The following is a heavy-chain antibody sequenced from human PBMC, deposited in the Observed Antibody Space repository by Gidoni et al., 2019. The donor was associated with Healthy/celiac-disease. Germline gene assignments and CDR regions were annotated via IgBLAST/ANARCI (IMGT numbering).Heavy chain of an antibody. CDR1: GGSFRGYY. D-gene: IGHD6-13*01. CDR2: INHRGST. J-gene: IGHJ4*02. V-gene: IGHV4-34*01. CDR3: ARVPIAAAGRAPHFDY. Sequence: QVQHQQWGAGLLKPAETLSLPCAVSGGSFRGYYWSWIRQPPGKGLEWIGEINHRGSTKYTPSLKSRVTISVDTSKNQFSLKLSSVPAADTAVYYCARVPIAAAGRAPHFDYWGQGTLVTVSS.